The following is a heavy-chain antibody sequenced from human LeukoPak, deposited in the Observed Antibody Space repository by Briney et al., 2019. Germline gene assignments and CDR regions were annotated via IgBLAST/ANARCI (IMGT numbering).Heavy chain of an antibody. CDR2: SYHSGTS. CDR1: GYSISTGYY. D-gene: IGHD4-23*01. CDR3: ARKYGSNAGYFDD. V-gene: IGHV4-38-2*01. Sequence: TSETLPLTCAVSGYSISTGYYWGWVRQPPGKGLEWIGNSYHSGTSYYNPSLKSRVSISVDTSKNQFSLKLRSVTAADTAVYYCARKYGSNAGYFDDWGQGALVTVSS. J-gene: IGHJ4*02.